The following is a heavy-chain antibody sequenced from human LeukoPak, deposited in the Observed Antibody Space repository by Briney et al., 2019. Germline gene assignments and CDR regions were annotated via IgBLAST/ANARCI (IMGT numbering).Heavy chain of an antibody. CDR1: GYTFTTYG. Sequence: GASVKVSCKASGYTFTTYGISWVRQAPGQGLEWMAWISAYNGNTNYAQNLQGRVTMTTDTSTSTAYMELRSLRSDDTAVYYCARHSSGWSFYFDYWGQGTLVTVSS. V-gene: IGHV1-18*01. D-gene: IGHD6-19*01. CDR3: ARHSSGWSFYFDY. J-gene: IGHJ4*02. CDR2: ISAYNGNT.